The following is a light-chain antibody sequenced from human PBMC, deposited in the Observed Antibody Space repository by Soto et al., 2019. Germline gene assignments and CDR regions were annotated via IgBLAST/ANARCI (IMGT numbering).Light chain of an antibody. CDR2: AAS. V-gene: IGKV1-6*01. Sequence: QMTQSPSSLSASVGEKIIITCRASRDVGSDVSWYQQKPGQAPKLLIYAASNLYTGVPSRFSGSRSGTEVTLTISSRQPEDFASYDCLQDDGDSWTFGQGTKGEIE. CDR3: LQDDGDSWT. CDR1: RDVGSD. J-gene: IGKJ1*01.